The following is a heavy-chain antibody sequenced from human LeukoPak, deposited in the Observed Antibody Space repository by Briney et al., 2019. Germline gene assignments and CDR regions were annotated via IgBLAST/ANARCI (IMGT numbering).Heavy chain of an antibody. CDR2: IKSKTDGGTT. V-gene: IGHV3-15*01. CDR1: GFTFSNAW. CDR3: TTDWVRDDVYGI. Sequence: GGSLRLSCAASGFTFSNAWMTWVRQAPGKGLEWVGRIKSKTDGGTTDYIAPVKGRFTISRDDSKNTLYLRMNSLKTEDSAVYYCTTDWVRDDVYGIWGQGTMVTVSS. J-gene: IGHJ3*02. D-gene: IGHD3-16*01.